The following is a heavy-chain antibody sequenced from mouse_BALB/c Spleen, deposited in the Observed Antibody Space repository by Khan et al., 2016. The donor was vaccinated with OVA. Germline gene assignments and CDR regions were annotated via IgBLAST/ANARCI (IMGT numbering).Heavy chain of an antibody. J-gene: IGHJ3*01. Sequence: QVRLQQSGAELVRPGVSVKISCKGSGYTFTDYAMHWVKQSHAKSLEWIGFISTYYGDANYNQKFKGKATMTVDKSSSTAYMELARLTSEDSAIYYCARSHYGIAYWGQGTLVTVS. CDR2: ISTYYGDA. CDR1: GYTFTDYA. CDR3: ARSHYGIAY. V-gene: IGHV1S137*01. D-gene: IGHD1-1*01.